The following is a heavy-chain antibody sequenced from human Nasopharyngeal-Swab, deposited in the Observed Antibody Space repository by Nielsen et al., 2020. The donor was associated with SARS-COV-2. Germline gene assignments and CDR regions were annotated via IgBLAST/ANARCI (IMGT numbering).Heavy chain of an antibody. CDR2: ISSSSSTI. J-gene: IGHJ4*02. D-gene: IGHD4-17*01. Sequence: GESLKISCAASGFTFSRYSMNWVRQAPGKGLEWVSNISSSSSTIYYADSVLGRFTISRDKAKNSLYLQMNSLRAEDTAVYYCARDRYGDYVFDFWGQGTLVTVSS. CDR3: ARDRYGDYVFDF. V-gene: IGHV3-48*01. CDR1: GFTFSRYS.